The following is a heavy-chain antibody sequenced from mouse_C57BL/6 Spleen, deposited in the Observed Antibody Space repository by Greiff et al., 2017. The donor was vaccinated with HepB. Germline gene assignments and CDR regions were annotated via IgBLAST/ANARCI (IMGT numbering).Heavy chain of an antibody. CDR2: IDPSDSYT. Sequence: QVQLKQPGAELVMPGASVKLSCKASGYTFTSYWMHWVKQRPGQGLEWIGEIDPSDSYTNYNQKFKGKSTLTVDKSSSTAYMQLSSLTSEDSAVYYCARLDTTVVDYWGQGTTLTVSS. J-gene: IGHJ2*01. CDR1: GYTFTSYW. D-gene: IGHD1-1*01. V-gene: IGHV1-69*01. CDR3: ARLDTTVVDY.